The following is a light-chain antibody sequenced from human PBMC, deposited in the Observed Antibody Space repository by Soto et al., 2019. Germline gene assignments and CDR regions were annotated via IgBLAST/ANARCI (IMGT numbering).Light chain of an antibody. CDR2: GAS. CDR1: PSVGRN. J-gene: IGKJ5*01. CDR3: HQYNNWPPVT. V-gene: IGKV3-15*01. Sequence: LMMQSPATLSVSPGGRATLSCRASPSVGRNLALYQQKPGQAPRLLSSGASIRANGCPARFSGSGSGTDFTLTISSLQSADFAVYYCHQYNNWPPVTFGQGTRLE.